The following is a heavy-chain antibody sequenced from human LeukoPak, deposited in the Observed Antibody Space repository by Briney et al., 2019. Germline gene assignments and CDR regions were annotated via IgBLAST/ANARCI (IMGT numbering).Heavy chain of an antibody. CDR3: ARHGYSGSYYAIDY. D-gene: IGHD1-26*01. CDR2: VYYGGNT. Sequence: SETLSLTCTVSGGSISSSSYYWDWVRQPPGKGLEWIGNVYYGGNTFYNSSLESRVTISVDMSKNQFSLKLSSVTAADTAVYYCARHGYSGSYYAIDYWGQGTLVTVSS. CDR1: GGSISSSSYY. J-gene: IGHJ4*02. V-gene: IGHV4-39*01.